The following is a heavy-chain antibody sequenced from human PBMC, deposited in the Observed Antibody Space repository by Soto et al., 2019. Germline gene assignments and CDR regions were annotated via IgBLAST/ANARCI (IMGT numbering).Heavy chain of an antibody. J-gene: IGHJ4*02. CDR2: INPGDSET. Sequence: GESLKISCTGSGYSFTSYSIGWVRQLLGNGLEWMAIINPGDSETKYSPSFQVKVTISADKSINPAYLQWSSLKASDTAMYYCARHATYYDILSGYYFDDWGQGTQVTVSS. D-gene: IGHD3-9*01. CDR3: ARHATYYDILSGYYFDD. CDR1: GYSFTSYS. V-gene: IGHV5-51*01.